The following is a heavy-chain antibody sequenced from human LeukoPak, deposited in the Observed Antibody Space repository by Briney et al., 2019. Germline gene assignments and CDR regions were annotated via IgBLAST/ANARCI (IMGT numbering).Heavy chain of an antibody. CDR1: GYTFTSYY. D-gene: IGHD3-22*01. CDR2: INPSGGST. Sequence: ASVKVSCKASGYTFTSYYMHWVRQAPGQGLEWMGIINPSGGSTSYAQKFQGRVTMIRDTSTSTVYMELSSLRSEDTAVYYCARDERITMIVDYWGQGTLVTVSS. V-gene: IGHV1-46*01. CDR3: ARDERITMIVDY. J-gene: IGHJ4*02.